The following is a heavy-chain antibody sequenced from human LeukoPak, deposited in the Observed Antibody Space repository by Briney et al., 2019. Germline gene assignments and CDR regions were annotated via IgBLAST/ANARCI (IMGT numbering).Heavy chain of an antibody. J-gene: IGHJ3*02. CDR3: ARGYSHAFGI. V-gene: IGHV6-1*01. D-gene: IGHD5-18*01. Sequence: SQTLSLTCAITGDSVSNNNVGWHWTRQSPSRGLEWLGRTYCSSKCYNDFAVSVKSRITINPDTSKNQFSLHLNSVTPEDTAVYYCARGYSHAFGIWGQGTRVTVSS. CDR2: TYCSSKCYN. CDR1: GDSVSNNNVG.